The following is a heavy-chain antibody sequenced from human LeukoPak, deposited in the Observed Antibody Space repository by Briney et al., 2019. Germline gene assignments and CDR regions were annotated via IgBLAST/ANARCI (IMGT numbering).Heavy chain of an antibody. CDR3: ARGAGWYDY. Sequence: PSETLSLTCTVSGVSISTYYWSWIRQSPGKGLEWIAYINNSGRTNYNPSLKSRVTISADTSVNQLSLKVRSVTAADTAVYYCARGAGWYDYRGQGTQVTVFS. J-gene: IGHJ4*02. D-gene: IGHD6-19*01. CDR2: INNSGRT. V-gene: IGHV4-59*08. CDR1: GVSISTYY.